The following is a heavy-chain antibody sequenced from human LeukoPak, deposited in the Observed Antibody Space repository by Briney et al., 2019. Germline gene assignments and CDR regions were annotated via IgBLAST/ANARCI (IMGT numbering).Heavy chain of an antibody. V-gene: IGHV1-18*01. CDR2: ISAYNGNT. Sequence: GGSVKVSCKASGYTFTSYGIGWVRQAPGQGLEWMGWISAYNGNTNYAQKLQGRVTMTTDTSTSTAYMELRSLRSDDTAVYYCARDAGYSSSWAIYYYYYYMDVWGKGTTVTVSS. J-gene: IGHJ6*03. D-gene: IGHD6-13*01. CDR3: ARDAGYSSSWAIYYYYYYMDV. CDR1: GYTFTSYG.